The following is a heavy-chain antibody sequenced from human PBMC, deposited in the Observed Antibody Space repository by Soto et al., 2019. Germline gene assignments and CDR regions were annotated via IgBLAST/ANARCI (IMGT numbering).Heavy chain of an antibody. CDR2: IYYTGST. CDR1: GDCITSNY. Sequence: SETLSLTCTVSGDCITSNYWSWIRQPPGKGLEWIGCIYYTGSTNYNPSLKSRVTISVDTSQKQFSLKLSSVTAADTAVYYCARQGPGVFDGPESTWGQGTMVTVS. V-gene: IGHV4-59*08. CDR3: ARQGPGVFDGPEST. D-gene: IGHD3-9*01. J-gene: IGHJ3*01.